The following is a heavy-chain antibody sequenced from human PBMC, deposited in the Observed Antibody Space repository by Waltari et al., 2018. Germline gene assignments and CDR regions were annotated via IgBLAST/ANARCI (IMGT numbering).Heavy chain of an antibody. J-gene: IGHJ4*02. D-gene: IGHD6-19*01. CDR3: ASLISVPGLRPDY. Sequence: EGQLVASGGGLVQPGRSLGLSCICFGFTIEYSAMHWVRLAPGKGLQWVSGISWNRASIAYADSVKGRFTISRDNPKNTLYLEMNDLRTEDTALYYCASLISVPGLRPDYWGQGTLVTVSS. V-gene: IGHV3-9*01. CDR2: ISWNRASI. CDR1: GFTIEYSA.